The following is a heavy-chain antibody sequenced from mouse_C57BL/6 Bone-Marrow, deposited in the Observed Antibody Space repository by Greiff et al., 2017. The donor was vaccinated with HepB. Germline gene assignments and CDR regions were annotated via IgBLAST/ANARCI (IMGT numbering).Heavy chain of an antibody. CDR3: VRNLLRFWYFDV. V-gene: IGHV10-1*01. CDR1: GFSFNTYA. Sequence: EVQLVESGGGLVQPKGSLKLSCAASGFSFNTYAMNWVRQAPGKGLEWVARIRSKSNNYATYYADSVKDRFTISRDDSESMLYLQMNNLKTEDTAMYYCVRNLLRFWYFDVWGTGTTVTVSS. CDR2: IRSKSNNYAT. D-gene: IGHD1-1*01. J-gene: IGHJ1*03.